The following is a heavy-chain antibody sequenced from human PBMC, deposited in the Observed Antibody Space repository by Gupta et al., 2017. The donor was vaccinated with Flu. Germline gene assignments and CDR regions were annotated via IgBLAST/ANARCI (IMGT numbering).Heavy chain of an antibody. D-gene: IGHD2-21*02. CDR3: VTLGDDYDAISYNSIGKVDG. V-gene: IGHV1-69-2*01. CDR1: GYTFKDYY. J-gene: IGHJ4*02. Sequence: ESQLRQSGAEVKRPGTTVQISCQASGYTFKDYYLHWIKQAPGKGRQWVGLIDPKDGQSIYRKEFQDRVTRSADTSANTAYMTLSGLRSDDTAVYDGVTLGDDYDAISYNSIGKVDGGGQGTLVTVSS. CDR2: IDPKDGQS.